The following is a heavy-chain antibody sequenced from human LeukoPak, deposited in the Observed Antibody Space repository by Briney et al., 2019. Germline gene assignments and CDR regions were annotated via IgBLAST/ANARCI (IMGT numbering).Heavy chain of an antibody. CDR1: GGSISSYY. CDR3: ARGVYIAAAQYGY. J-gene: IGHJ4*02. V-gene: IGHV4-59*01. Sequence: PSETLSLTCTVSGGSISSYYWSWIRQSPGKGLEWIGYIYYSGTTNYNPSLKSRVTISVDTSKNQFSLKLSSVTAAYTAVYYCARGVYIAAAQYGYWGQGTLVTVSS. D-gene: IGHD6-13*01. CDR2: IYYSGTT.